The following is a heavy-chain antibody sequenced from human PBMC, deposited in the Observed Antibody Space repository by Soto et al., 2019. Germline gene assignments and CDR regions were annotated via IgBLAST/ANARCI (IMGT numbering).Heavy chain of an antibody. V-gene: IGHV3-23*01. CDR2: ISANAGNI. J-gene: IGHJ4*02. D-gene: IGHD6-13*01. CDR3: TKGSIPAVGRVFFES. CDR1: GFFFNGFD. Sequence: GGSLRLSCAASGFFFNGFDMSWVRQAPGMGLEWVSTISANAGNINYAGSVRGRFSISRDSSKNSVDLQMNSLRVEDTAVYFCTKGSIPAVGRVFFESWGQGTLVTVSS.